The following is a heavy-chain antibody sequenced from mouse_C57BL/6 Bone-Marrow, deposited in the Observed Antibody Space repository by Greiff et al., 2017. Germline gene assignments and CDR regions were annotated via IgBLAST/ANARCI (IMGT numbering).Heavy chain of an antibody. J-gene: IGHJ3*01. CDR3: ARGLL. Sequence: EVKLVESGPGLVKPSQSLSLTCSVTGYSITSGYYWNWIRQFPGNKLEWMGYISYDGSNNYKPSLKNRISITRDTSKNQFFLKLNSVTTEDTATYYCARGLLWGQGTLVTVSA. CDR1: GYSITSGYY. CDR2: ISYDGSN. V-gene: IGHV3-6*01. D-gene: IGHD2-13*01.